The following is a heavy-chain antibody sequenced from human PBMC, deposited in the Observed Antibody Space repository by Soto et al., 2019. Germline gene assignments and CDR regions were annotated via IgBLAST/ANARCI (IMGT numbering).Heavy chain of an antibody. CDR1: GYTFSSYA. CDR3: ARLGYRDAVDI. Sequence: QVQLVQSGAEVKKPGASVKVSCKASGYTFSSYAMHWVRQAPGQKLEWMGWINAGYGNAKYSQNFQGRVTLTRDTSASTAYMEMSSLRSEDTAVYYCARLGYRDAVDIWGQGTMVIVSS. D-gene: IGHD5-18*01. V-gene: IGHV1-3*01. J-gene: IGHJ3*02. CDR2: INAGYGNA.